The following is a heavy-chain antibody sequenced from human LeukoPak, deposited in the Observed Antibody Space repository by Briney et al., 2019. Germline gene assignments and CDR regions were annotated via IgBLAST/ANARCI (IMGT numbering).Heavy chain of an antibody. J-gene: IGHJ2*01. Sequence: GGSLRLSCAASGFTFSSYEMNWVRQAPGKGLEWVSYIGRSGRTIYYADSVKGRFTISRDNAKNSLYLQMDSLRAEDTAVYYCAKDLCSTVVTPLCWYFNLWGRGTLVTVSS. CDR1: GFTFSSYE. D-gene: IGHD4-23*01. CDR2: IGRSGRTI. CDR3: AKDLCSTVVTPLCWYFNL. V-gene: IGHV3-48*03.